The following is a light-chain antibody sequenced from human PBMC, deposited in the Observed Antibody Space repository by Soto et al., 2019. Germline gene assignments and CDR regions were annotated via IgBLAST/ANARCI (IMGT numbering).Light chain of an antibody. CDR1: QSVNTW. J-gene: IGKJ4*01. Sequence: DIQMTQSPSTLSASVGDRVTITCRASQSVNTWLAWYQQKPGKAPKLLIHKASTLENGFPSRFSSSVSVTDFTLTISSLQPDDFATYECHQYHICPVTCGGGTKVEIK. CDR3: HQYHICPVT. CDR2: KAS. V-gene: IGKV1-5*03.